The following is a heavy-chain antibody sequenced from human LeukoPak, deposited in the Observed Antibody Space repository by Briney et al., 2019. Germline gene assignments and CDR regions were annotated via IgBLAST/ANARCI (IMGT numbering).Heavy chain of an antibody. J-gene: IGHJ4*02. D-gene: IGHD2-15*01. CDR2: ISSSSSYI. CDR1: GFTFSSYN. Sequence: PGGSLRPSCAASGFTFSSYNMNWVRQAPGKGLEWVSSISSSSSYIYYADSVKGRFTISRDNAKNSLYLQMNSLRAEDTAVYYCARDLEVAAAPDYWGQGTLVTVSS. V-gene: IGHV3-21*01. CDR3: ARDLEVAAAPDY.